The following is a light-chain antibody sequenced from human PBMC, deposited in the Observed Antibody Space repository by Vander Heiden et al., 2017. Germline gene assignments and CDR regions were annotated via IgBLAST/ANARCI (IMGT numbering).Light chain of an antibody. CDR2: WAS. Sequence: IVMTQSPDSLAVSLGERATINCKSSQSVLYSSNNKNYLAWYQQKPGQPPKLLIYWASTRESGVPDRFSGSGSGTDFTLTISSLQAEDVAVYYCQQDDSTPITFGQGTRLEIK. CDR1: QSVLYSSNNKNY. CDR3: QQDDSTPIT. V-gene: IGKV4-1*01. J-gene: IGKJ5*01.